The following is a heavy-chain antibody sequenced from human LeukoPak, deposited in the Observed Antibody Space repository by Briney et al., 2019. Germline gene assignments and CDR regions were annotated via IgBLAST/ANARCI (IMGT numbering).Heavy chain of an antibody. V-gene: IGHV1-46*01. D-gene: IGHD3-10*01. J-gene: IGHJ4*02. Sequence: ASVKVSCKASGYTFTSYYMHWVRQAPGQGLEWMGIINPSGGSTSYAQKFQGRVTMTRNTSISTAYMELSSLRSEDTAVYYCARVGVRGVIYWGQGTLVTVSS. CDR1: GYTFTSYY. CDR3: ARVGVRGVIY. CDR2: INPSGGST.